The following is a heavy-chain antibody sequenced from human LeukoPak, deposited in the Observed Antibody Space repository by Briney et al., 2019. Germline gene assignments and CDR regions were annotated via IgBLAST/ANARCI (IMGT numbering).Heavy chain of an antibody. Sequence: ASVKASCKASGYTFTGYYMHWVRQAPGQGLECMGWINPNSGGTNYAQKFQGRVTMTRDTSISTAYMELSRLRSDDTAVYYCASLHVVVGHGMDVWGQGTTVTVS. CDR3: ASLHVVVGHGMDV. J-gene: IGHJ6*02. D-gene: IGHD3-22*01. V-gene: IGHV1-2*02. CDR1: GYTFTGYY. CDR2: INPNSGGT.